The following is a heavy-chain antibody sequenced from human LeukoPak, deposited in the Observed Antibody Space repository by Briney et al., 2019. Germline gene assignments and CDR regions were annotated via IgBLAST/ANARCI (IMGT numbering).Heavy chain of an antibody. CDR2: IYYSGST. CDR1: GGSISSGDYY. D-gene: IGHD2-15*01. CDR3: ARLRYRRPLDY. V-gene: IGHV4-39*01. J-gene: IGHJ4*02. Sequence: PSETLSLTCTVSGGSISSGDYYWGWIRQPPGKGLEWIGSIYYSGSTYYNPSLKSRVTISVDTSKNQFSLKLSCVTAADTAVYYCARLRYRRPLDYWGQGTLVTVSS.